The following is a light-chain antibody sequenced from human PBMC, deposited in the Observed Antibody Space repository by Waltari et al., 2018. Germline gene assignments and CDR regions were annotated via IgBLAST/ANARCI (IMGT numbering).Light chain of an antibody. Sequence: DIQMTQSPSSLSASAGDPVTITCRASQDIRNYLAWYQQKPGKAPRPLIYFASNVDSGVPSRVSGSGAGTEVTVTISSMQTDDVATYYGQEHNTCHVSVGQGTKLEI. J-gene: IGKJ2*03. CDR1: QDIRNY. V-gene: IGKV1-16*01. CDR2: FAS. CDR3: QEHNTCHVS.